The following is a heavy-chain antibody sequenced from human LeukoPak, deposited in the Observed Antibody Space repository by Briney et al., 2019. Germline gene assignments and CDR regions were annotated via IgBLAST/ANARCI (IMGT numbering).Heavy chain of an antibody. D-gene: IGHD3-16*01. CDR3: ARRDMGEESGLEYFQH. CDR2: IYPDNSDI. J-gene: IGHJ1*01. CDR1: GYRFTNNW. V-gene: IGHV5-51*01. Sequence: RGGSLKISCEGSGYRFTNNWIGWVRQIPGKGLEWMGIIYPDNSDIRYSTSFQGQVTISVDKSISTAYLQWRRLKASDTGIYYCARRDMGEESGLEYFQHWGQGTLVTVSS.